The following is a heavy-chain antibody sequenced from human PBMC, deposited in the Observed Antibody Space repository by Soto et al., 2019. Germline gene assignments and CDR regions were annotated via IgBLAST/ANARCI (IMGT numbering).Heavy chain of an antibody. V-gene: IGHV3-23*01. CDR2: ISGSGGST. D-gene: IGHD3-3*01. J-gene: IGHJ4*02. Sequence: GGSLRLSCAASGFTFSSYAMSWVRQAPGKGLEWVSAISGSGGSTYNADSVKGRFTITRDKSTNTLYLQMNSLRAEDTAVYYCAKGGYYDFWSGYSYWGQGTLVTVSS. CDR3: AKGGYYDFWSGYSY. CDR1: GFTFSSYA.